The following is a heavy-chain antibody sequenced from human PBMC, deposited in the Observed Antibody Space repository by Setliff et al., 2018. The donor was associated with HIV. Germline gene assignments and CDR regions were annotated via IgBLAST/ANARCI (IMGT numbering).Heavy chain of an antibody. J-gene: IGHJ6*03. CDR1: RSTFNSHT. V-gene: IGHV1-69*02. Sequence: VASVKVSCKASRSTFNSHTINWVRQAPGQGLDWMGRIIPILGVASYAQRFQGKVTITADKSTSTAYMELTSLRFDDTAMYYCVRGVQSPPHYSYYYMDVWGEGTMVTVSS. CDR3: VRGVQSPPHYSYYYMDV. D-gene: IGHD3-3*01. CDR2: IIPILGVA.